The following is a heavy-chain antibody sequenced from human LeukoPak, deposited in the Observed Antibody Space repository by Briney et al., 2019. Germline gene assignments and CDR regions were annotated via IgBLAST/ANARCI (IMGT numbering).Heavy chain of an antibody. CDR2: INPSGGST. J-gene: IGHJ6*03. D-gene: IGHD3-10*01. CDR3: ARDVLLWFGESKNYYMGV. Sequence: ASVKVSCKASGYTFTSYYMHWVRQAPGQGLEWMGIINPSGGSTSYAQKFQGRVTMTRDTSTSTVYMELSSLRSEDTAVYYCARDVLLWFGESKNYYMGVWGKGTTVTVSS. V-gene: IGHV1-46*01. CDR1: GYTFTSYY.